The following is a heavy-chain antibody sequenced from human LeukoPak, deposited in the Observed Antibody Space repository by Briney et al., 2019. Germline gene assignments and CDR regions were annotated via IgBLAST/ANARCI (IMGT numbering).Heavy chain of an antibody. CDR2: INPNSGGT. CDR1: GYTFTGYY. D-gene: IGHD3-22*01. CDR3: ARGRYSGGYFLDY. Sequence: ASVKVSCKASGYTFTGYYIHWVRQAPGQGLEWMGWINPNSGGTNYAQNFQGRVTMSRDTSISTAYMELSRLRSDDTAVYYCARGRYSGGYFLDYWGQGTLVPVSS. J-gene: IGHJ4*02. V-gene: IGHV1-2*02.